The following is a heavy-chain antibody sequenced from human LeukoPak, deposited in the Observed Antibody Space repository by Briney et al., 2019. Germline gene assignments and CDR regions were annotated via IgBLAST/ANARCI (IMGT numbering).Heavy chain of an antibody. V-gene: IGHV3-21*01. CDR1: GFTFSSYS. Sequence: PGGSLRLSCVASGFTFSSYSMNWVRQAPGKGLEWVSSISSSSSYIYYADSVKGRFTISRDNAKNSLYLQINSLRAQDTAVYYCARDRVETTWSSGSYAVGFDYWGQGTLVTVSS. CDR3: ARDRVETTWSSGSYAVGFDY. J-gene: IGHJ4*02. CDR2: ISSSSSYI. D-gene: IGHD1-26*01.